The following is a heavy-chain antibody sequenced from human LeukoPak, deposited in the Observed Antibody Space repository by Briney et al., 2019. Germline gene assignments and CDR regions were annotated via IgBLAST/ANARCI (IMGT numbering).Heavy chain of an antibody. Sequence: GRSLRLSCAASGFIFSNYALHWVRQAPGKGLEWVAVISYDGSNDYYADSVKGRFTISRDNSRNMLYLQMNSLRAEDTAVYYCAKARTVLIPSDPFDYWGQGTLVAVSS. CDR3: AKARTVLIPSDPFDY. CDR1: GFIFSNYA. J-gene: IGHJ4*02. CDR2: ISYDGSND. D-gene: IGHD4-23*01. V-gene: IGHV3-30-3*01.